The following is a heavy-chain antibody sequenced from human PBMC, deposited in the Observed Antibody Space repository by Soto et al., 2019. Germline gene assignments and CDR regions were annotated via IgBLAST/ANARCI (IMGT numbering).Heavy chain of an antibody. J-gene: IGHJ4*02. V-gene: IGHV5-51*01. CDR3: ARGGVSTRTFDY. Sequence: GESLKISCTGSGYNFAGYWIAWLRQMPGKGLELMGIIYPSDSDTRYRPSFQGQVTISADKSISSAYLQWSSLRASDTAMYYCARGGVSTRTFDYWGQGTPVTVSS. D-gene: IGHD3-3*01. CDR2: IYPSDSDT. CDR1: GYNFAGYW.